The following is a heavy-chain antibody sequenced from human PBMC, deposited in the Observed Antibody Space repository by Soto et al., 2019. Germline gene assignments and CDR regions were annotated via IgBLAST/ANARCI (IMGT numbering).Heavy chain of an antibody. CDR2: INHSGST. CDR1: GGTFGGFC. J-gene: IGHJ6*02. D-gene: IGHD6-13*01. V-gene: IGHV4-34*01. Sequence: SETLSLTCAVFGGTFGGFCWIWISQPPGKGLEWIGEINHSGSTNYNPSLKSRVTISVDTSKNQFSLKLSSVTAADTAVYYCARGRAGSSSWYKYYYYYGMDVWGQGTTVTGSS. CDR3: ARGRAGSSSWYKYYYYYGMDV.